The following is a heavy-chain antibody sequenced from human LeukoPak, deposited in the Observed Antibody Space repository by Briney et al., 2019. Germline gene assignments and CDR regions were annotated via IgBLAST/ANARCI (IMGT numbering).Heavy chain of an antibody. CDR1: GFTFSSYS. CDR2: ISSSSSYI. D-gene: IGHD6-13*01. CDR3: ARIPNIAAAGTSFDY. Sequence: GGSLRLSCAASGFTFSSYSMNWVRQAPGKGLEWVSSISSSSSYIYYADSVKGRFTISRDNAKNSLYLQMNSLRAEDTAVYYCARIPNIAAAGTSFDYRSQGTLVTVSS. J-gene: IGHJ4*02. V-gene: IGHV3-21*01.